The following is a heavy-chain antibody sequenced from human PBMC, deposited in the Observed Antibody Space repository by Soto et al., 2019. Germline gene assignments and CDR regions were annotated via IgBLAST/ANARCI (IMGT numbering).Heavy chain of an antibody. Sequence: QVQLQESGPGLVKPSETLSLTCTVSGGSISSYYWSWIRQPPGKGLEWIGYSYYSGSTNYNPSLRRRVTVSVDTSKNQFSLKLSSVTAADTAVYYCARLYYYGSGSYSRGYYYMDVWGKGTTVTVSS. CDR2: SYYSGST. V-gene: IGHV4-59*08. J-gene: IGHJ6*03. CDR1: GGSISSYY. CDR3: ARLYYYGSGSYSRGYYYMDV. D-gene: IGHD3-10*01.